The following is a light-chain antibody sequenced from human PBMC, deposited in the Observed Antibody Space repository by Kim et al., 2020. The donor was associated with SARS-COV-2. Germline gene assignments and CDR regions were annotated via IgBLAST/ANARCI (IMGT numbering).Light chain of an antibody. V-gene: IGLV1-40*01. Sequence: GQTVTIACTGSSSNIGAGYDVHWYQQLPGTAPNLLIYGNSNRPSGVPDRFSGSKSGTSASLAIPGLQAEDEADYYCQSYDSSLRMVFGGGTQLTVL. CDR3: QSYDSSLRMV. CDR1: SSNIGAGYD. CDR2: GNS. J-gene: IGLJ3*02.